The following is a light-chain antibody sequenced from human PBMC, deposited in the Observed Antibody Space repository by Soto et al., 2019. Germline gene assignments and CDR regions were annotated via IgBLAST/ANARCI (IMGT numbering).Light chain of an antibody. V-gene: IGKV1-5*01. CDR3: QQYNTYSYT. CDR2: DAS. CDR1: QSISNW. Sequence: DIQMTQSPSTLSASVGDRVTITCRASQSISNWLAWYQQRPGKAPKLLIHDASTLESWVPSRFSGSGSGTEFTLTISGLRPDDFATYYCQQYNTYSYTFGQGTKVDI. J-gene: IGKJ2*01.